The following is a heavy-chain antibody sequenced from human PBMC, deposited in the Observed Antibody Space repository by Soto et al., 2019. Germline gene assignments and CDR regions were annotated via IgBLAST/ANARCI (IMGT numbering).Heavy chain of an antibody. J-gene: IGHJ3*02. D-gene: IGHD3-10*01. CDR1: GGTFSSYA. V-gene: IGHV1-69*01. CDR3: ARDRVAIRSLWFGELSPVDAFDI. CDR2: IIPIFGTA. Sequence: QVQLVQSGAEVKKPGSSVKVSCKASGGTFSSYAISWVRQAPGQGLEWMGGIIPIFGTANYAQKFQGRVTITADESTSTAYMELSSLRYEDTAVYYCARDRVAIRSLWFGELSPVDAFDIWGQGTMVTVSS.